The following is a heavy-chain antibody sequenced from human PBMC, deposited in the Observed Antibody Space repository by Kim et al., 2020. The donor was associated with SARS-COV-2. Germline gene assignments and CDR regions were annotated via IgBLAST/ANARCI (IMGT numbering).Heavy chain of an antibody. Sequence: RTYYADSVKGRFTISRDNSKNTLYLQMNSLRAEDTAVYYCARSVAKYFQHWGQGTLVTVSS. CDR3: ARSVAKYFQH. J-gene: IGHJ1*01. CDR2: RT. V-gene: IGHV3-23*01.